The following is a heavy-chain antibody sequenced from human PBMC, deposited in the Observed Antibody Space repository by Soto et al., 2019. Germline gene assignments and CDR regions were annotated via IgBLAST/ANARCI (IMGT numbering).Heavy chain of an antibody. Sequence: ASVKVSCKASGYTFTSYGISWVRQAPGQGLEWMGWISAYNGNTNYAQKLQGRVTMTTDTSTSTAYMELRSLRSDDTAVYYCARDAVPYSSGWYSPVIDYWGQGTLVTVSS. CDR2: ISAYNGNT. D-gene: IGHD6-13*01. CDR3: ARDAVPYSSGWYSPVIDY. CDR1: GYTFTSYG. J-gene: IGHJ4*02. V-gene: IGHV1-18*01.